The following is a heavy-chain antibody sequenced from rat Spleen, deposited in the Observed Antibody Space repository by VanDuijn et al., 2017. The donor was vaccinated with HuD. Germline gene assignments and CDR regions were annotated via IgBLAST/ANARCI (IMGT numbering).Heavy chain of an antibody. CDR1: GYTFTSYF. D-gene: IGHD1-11*01. CDR2: INTGSGGT. Sequence: QIQLQQSGAELAKPGSSVKISCKASGYTFTSYFITWIKQTTGQGLESIGNINTGSGGTYYNEKFKGKATLTVDKPSSTAFMQLSSLTPEDTAVYYCARKGGNLNWFAYWGQGTLVTVSS. V-gene: IGHV1-57*01. CDR3: ARKGGNLNWFAY. J-gene: IGHJ3*01.